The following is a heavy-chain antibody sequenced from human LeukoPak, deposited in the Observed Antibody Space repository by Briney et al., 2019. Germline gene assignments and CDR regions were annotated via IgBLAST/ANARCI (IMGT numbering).Heavy chain of an antibody. J-gene: IGHJ4*02. CDR3: AREQWLVPHDY. V-gene: IGHV3-7*01. CDR2: IKQDGSEK. Sequence: PGGSLRLSCAASGFTFSSYWVSWVRQAPGKGLEWVANIKQDGSEKYYVDSVKGRFTISRDNAKNSLYLQMNSLRAEDTAVYYCAREQWLVPHDYWGQGTLVTVSS. D-gene: IGHD6-19*01. CDR1: GFTFSSYW.